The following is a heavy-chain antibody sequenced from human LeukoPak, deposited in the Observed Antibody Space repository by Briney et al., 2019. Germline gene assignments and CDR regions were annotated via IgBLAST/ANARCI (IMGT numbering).Heavy chain of an antibody. V-gene: IGHV1-8*01. CDR2: MNPSSGKT. CDR3: AREPRRFGD. Sequence: ASVKVSCKASGYTFTSYDINWVRQATGQGLEWMGYMNPSSGKTVYAQKFQGRVTMTWDTSIKAAYMELSSLRSVDTAVYYCAREPRRFGDWGQGTLVTVSS. CDR1: GYTFTSYD. D-gene: IGHD3-10*01. J-gene: IGHJ4*02.